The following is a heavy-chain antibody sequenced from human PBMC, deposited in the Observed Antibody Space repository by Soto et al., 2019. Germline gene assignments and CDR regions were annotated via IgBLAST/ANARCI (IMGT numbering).Heavy chain of an antibody. J-gene: IGHJ4*02. Sequence: EVQLVESGGGLVQPGGALRLSCAASGFTFSRNAMHWVRQAPGKGLEYVAAISSNGGSTYYGNSVKGRFTISRDNSKNSLYLQMGSLSAEDMAVYYCASGGSDYYFDYWGQGTLVTVSS. CDR1: GFTFSRNA. CDR3: ASGGSDYYFDY. V-gene: IGHV3-64*01. D-gene: IGHD2-21*02. CDR2: ISSNGGST.